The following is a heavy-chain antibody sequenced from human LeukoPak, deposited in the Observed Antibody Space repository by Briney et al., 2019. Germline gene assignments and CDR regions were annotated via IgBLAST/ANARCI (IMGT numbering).Heavy chain of an antibody. CDR3: ARYGSGLY. CDR2: ISGGGGST. D-gene: IGHD3-10*01. V-gene: IGHV3-23*01. CDR1: GFAFSSYG. Sequence: QPGGSLRLSCAASGFAFSSYGMSWVRQAPGKGLEWVSAISGGGGSTFSADSVKGRFTISRDNSKNTLYLQMNSLRADDTAVYFCARYGSGLYWGQGTLVTVSS. J-gene: IGHJ4*02.